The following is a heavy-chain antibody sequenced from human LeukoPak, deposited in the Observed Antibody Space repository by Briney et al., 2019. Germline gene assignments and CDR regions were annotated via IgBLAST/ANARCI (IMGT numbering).Heavy chain of an antibody. V-gene: IGHV4-34*01. Sequence: SETLSLTCAVYGGSFSGYYWSWIRQPPGKGLEWIGEINHSGSTNYNPSLKSRVTISVDTSKNQFSLKLSSVTAADTAVYYCARRDSGFDYWGRGTLVTVSS. CDR1: GGSFSGYY. CDR3: ARRDSGFDY. J-gene: IGHJ4*02. D-gene: IGHD3-3*01. CDR2: INHSGST.